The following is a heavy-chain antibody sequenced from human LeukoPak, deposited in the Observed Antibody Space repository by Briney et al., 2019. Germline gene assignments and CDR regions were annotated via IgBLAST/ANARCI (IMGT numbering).Heavy chain of an antibody. Sequence: GGSLRLSCAASGFTFSSYEMNWVRQAPGKGLEWVSYISSSGSTIYYADSVKGRFTISRDNAKNSLYLQMNSLRAEDTAVYYCAVATIKDYFDYWGQGTLVIVSS. V-gene: IGHV3-48*03. CDR1: GFTFSSYE. D-gene: IGHD5-24*01. CDR3: AVATIKDYFDY. CDR2: ISSSGSTI. J-gene: IGHJ4*02.